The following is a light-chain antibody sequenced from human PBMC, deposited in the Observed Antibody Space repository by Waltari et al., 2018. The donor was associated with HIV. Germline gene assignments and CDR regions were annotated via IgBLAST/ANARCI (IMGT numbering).Light chain of an antibody. Sequence: QSVLTQPPSASGTPGQRVTISCSGSSSNIGSDTVNWYQQLQGTAPKLLIYFNNQRPSGVPDRFSGSKSGTSASLAISGLQSEDEADYYCAAWDDTLDGWVFGGGTKLTVL. CDR2: FNN. J-gene: IGLJ3*02. CDR3: AAWDDTLDGWV. V-gene: IGLV1-44*01. CDR1: SSNIGSDT.